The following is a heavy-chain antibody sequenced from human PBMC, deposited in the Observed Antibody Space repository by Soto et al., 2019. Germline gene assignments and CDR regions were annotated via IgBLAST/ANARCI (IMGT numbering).Heavy chain of an antibody. V-gene: IGHV4-31*03. J-gene: IGHJ5*02. CDR1: GGSISTGDYY. CDR3: ARGPTCTGGSCYSGWFDP. CDR2: IYDSGTT. D-gene: IGHD2-15*01. Sequence: QVQLQESGPGLVKPSQTLSLTCTVSGGSISTGDYYWGWIRQHPGEGLESIGYIYDSGTTYYNPSLKSRVTMSVATSKDQFSLKLSSVTAADTAIYYCARGPTCTGGSCYSGWFDPWGQGTLVTVSS.